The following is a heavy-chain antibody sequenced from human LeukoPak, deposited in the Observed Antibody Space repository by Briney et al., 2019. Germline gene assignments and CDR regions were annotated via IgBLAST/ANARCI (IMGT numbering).Heavy chain of an antibody. D-gene: IGHD1-26*01. V-gene: IGHV1-2*02. Sequence: ASVKISCKASGYTFTGYYMHWLRHAPGQGLEWMGWINPNSGGTNYAQKFQGRVTMTRDTSISTAYMELSRLRSDDTAVYYCASASVGATKGLGAFDILGQGTMVTVSS. CDR2: INPNSGGT. J-gene: IGHJ3*02. CDR3: ASASVGATKGLGAFDI. CDR1: GYTFTGYY.